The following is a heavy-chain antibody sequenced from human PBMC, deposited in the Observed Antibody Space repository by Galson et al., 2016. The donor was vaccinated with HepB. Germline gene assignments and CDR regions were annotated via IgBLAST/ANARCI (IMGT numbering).Heavy chain of an antibody. Sequence: SLRLSCAASGFRGYAMHWVRQAPGKGLEWVAVISRDGSQQRYSDSVRGRFTVSRDYSNNALYLQMSALRGDDTAVYFCARGNGQAGRQIDSWGQGTLVTVSS. CDR1: GFRGYA. CDR3: ARGNGQAGRQIDS. J-gene: IGHJ4*02. V-gene: IGHV3-30*03. CDR2: ISRDGSQQ. D-gene: IGHD6-6*01.